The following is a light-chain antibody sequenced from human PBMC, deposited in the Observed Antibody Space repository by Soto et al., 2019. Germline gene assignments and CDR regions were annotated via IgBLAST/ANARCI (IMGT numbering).Light chain of an antibody. Sequence: QSALTQPPSASRSPGQSVTISCTGTSGDVGANNYVSWYQQHPGKAPKLIIYEVTKRPSGVPDRFSGSKSGNTASLTVSGLQAEDEADYYCSAYGGSNNYVLFGGGTKLTVL. CDR2: EVT. CDR1: SGDVGANNY. CDR3: SAYGGSNNYVL. J-gene: IGLJ2*01. V-gene: IGLV2-8*02.